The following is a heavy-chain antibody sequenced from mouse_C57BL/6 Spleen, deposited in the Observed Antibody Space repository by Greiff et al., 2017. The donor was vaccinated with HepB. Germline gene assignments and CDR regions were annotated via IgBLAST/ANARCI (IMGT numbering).Heavy chain of an antibody. CDR1: GYTFTDYE. CDR2: IDPETGGT. D-gene: IGHD1-1*01. Sequence: QVQLQQSGAELVRPGASVTLSCKASGYTFTDYEMHWVKQTPVHGLEWIGAIDPETGGTAYNQKFKGKAILTADKSSSTAYMEIRSLTSEDSAVYYCTRGDYYGSSYRYFDVWGTGTTVTVSS. V-gene: IGHV1-15*01. J-gene: IGHJ1*03. CDR3: TRGDYYGSSYRYFDV.